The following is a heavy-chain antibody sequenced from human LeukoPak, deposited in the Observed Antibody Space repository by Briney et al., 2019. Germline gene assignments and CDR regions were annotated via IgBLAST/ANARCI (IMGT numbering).Heavy chain of an antibody. CDR1: GGSISSYY. J-gene: IGHJ6*02. CDR2: IYYSGST. CDR3: ARSNSSSWYNYYYYGMDV. Sequence: SETLSLTCTVSGGSISSYYWSWIRQPPGKGLEWIGYIYYSGSTNYNPSLKSRVTISVDTSENQFSLKLSSVTAADTAVYYCARSNSSSWYNYYYYGMDVWGQGTTVTVSS. V-gene: IGHV4-59*08. D-gene: IGHD6-13*01.